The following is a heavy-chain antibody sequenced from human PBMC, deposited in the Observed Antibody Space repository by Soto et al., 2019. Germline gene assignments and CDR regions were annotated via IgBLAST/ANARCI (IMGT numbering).Heavy chain of an antibody. CDR2: IYDSGSS. Sequence: PSETLSLTCTVSGGSISSGGYYWSWIRQHPGKGLEWIGYIYDSGSSYYNPSLKSRVSIPVDTPKNQFSLKLSSVTAADTAIYYRARGDGRGSSSYYGMDVWGQGTTVTVSS. CDR3: ARGDGRGSSSYYGMDV. CDR1: GGSISSGGYY. V-gene: IGHV4-31*03. D-gene: IGHD6-6*01. J-gene: IGHJ6*02.